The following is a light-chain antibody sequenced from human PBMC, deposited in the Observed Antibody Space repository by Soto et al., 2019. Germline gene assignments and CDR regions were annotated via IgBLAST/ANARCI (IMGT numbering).Light chain of an antibody. CDR1: SSDVGAYNY. Sequence: QSALTQPASVSGSPGQSITISCTGTSSDVGAYNYVSWYQQHPGRAPKLIIYEVSDRPSGISDRFSGSKSGNTAFLTISGLQAEDEADYYCSSYAGSRVLVLGGGTKLTVL. V-gene: IGLV2-14*01. J-gene: IGLJ2*01. CDR3: SSYAGSRVLV. CDR2: EVS.